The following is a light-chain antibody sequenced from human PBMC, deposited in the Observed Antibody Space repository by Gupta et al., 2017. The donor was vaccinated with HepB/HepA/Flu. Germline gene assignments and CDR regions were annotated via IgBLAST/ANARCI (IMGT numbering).Light chain of an antibody. J-gene: IGKJ2*04. CDR2: GAS. CDR3: QQYKNWPLCS. CDR1: QSVSSN. V-gene: IGKV3-15*01. Sequence: EIVMTQSPATLSVSPGERATLSCRASQSVSSNLAWYQQKPGQAPRLLIYGASTRATGIPARFSGSGCGTEFTLTISSRQSEDFAVYYCQQYKNWPLCSFGQGTKMEIK.